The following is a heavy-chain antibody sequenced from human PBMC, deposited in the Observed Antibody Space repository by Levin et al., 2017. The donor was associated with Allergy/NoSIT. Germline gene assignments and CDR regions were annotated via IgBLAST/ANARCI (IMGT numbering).Heavy chain of an antibody. J-gene: IGHJ4*02. CDR1: GFSLDTDGVG. D-gene: IGHD1-14*01. CDR2: IYWDDDS. V-gene: IGHV2-5*02. CDR3: VHRRPAHKTVFDY. Sequence: ASGPTLVKPTQTLTLTCTCSGFSLDTDGVGVAWIRQPPGKAPEWLGVIYWDDDSRYSSSLKTRLTITKDTPKKQVVLTMTVMDPEDTGTYYCVHRRPAHKTVFDYWGQGALVTVSA.